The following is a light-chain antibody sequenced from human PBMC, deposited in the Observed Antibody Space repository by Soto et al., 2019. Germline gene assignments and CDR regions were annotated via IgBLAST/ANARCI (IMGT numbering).Light chain of an antibody. CDR1: NIGAKG. CDR3: QVWHSTSVRV. CDR2: DDR. V-gene: IGLV3-21*02. Sequence: SSELTQPPSVSVAPGQTASITCGGNNIGAKGVHWYQQKNPGQAPVLVVFDDRARPSAIPERFSGSNPGNTATLTISRVEAGDEADYYCQVWHSTSVRVFGGGTKLTVL. J-gene: IGLJ2*01.